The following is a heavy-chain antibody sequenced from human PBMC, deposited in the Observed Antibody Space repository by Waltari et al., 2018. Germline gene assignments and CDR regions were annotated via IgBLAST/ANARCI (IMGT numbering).Heavy chain of an antibody. D-gene: IGHD4-4*01. CDR1: GYSFTNSW. CDR2: IYGGDSDT. J-gene: IGHJ4*02. CDR3: ARRASTYYYFDY. V-gene: IGHV5-51*07. Sequence: EVQLVQSGAEVKKPGESLRISCKGSGYSFTNSWIGWVHQMPGKDLEWMGTIYGGDSDTRYSPSFEGQVTIAFDKSLSTAYLQWSSLKASDTAIYYCARRASTYYYFDYWGQGTLVTVSS.